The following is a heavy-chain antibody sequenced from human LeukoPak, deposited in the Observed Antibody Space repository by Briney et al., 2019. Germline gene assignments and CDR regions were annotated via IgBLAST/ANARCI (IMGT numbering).Heavy chain of an antibody. CDR3: ASPSNVVAATASYYYYGMDV. J-gene: IGHJ6*02. D-gene: IGHD2-15*01. Sequence: ASVKVSCKASGYTFTGYYMHWVRQAPGQGLEWMGWINPNSGGTNYAQKFQGRVTMTRDTSISTAYMELSRLRSDDTAVYYCASPSNVVAATASYYYYGMDVWGQRTTVTVSS. V-gene: IGHV1-2*02. CDR1: GYTFTGYY. CDR2: INPNSGGT.